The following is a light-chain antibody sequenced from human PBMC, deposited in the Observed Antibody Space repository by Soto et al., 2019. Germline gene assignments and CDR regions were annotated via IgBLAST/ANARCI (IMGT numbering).Light chain of an antibody. CDR3: QHYGTTPWT. J-gene: IGKJ1*01. V-gene: IGKV3-20*01. Sequence: ETVLTQSPGTLSLSPGERVTLSCRTSQSVCSRCFAWYQQKPGQSPRLLIYGASTRATGIPDRFSGSGSGTDFTLTISRQEPEDFAVYYCQHYGTTPWTFGQGTKVGI. CDR1: QSVCSRC. CDR2: GAS.